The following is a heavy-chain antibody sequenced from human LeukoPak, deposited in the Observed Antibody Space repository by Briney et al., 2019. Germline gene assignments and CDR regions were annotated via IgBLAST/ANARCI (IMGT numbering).Heavy chain of an antibody. J-gene: IGHJ5*02. V-gene: IGHV1-69*05. CDR3: ARAEYYYDSSGYYYESSRWFDP. D-gene: IGHD3-22*01. CDR2: IIPIFGTA. Sequence: SVTVSCKASGGTFSSYAISWVRQAPGQGLEWMGGIIPIFGTANYAQKFQGRVTITTDESTCTAYMELSSLRSEDTAVYYCARAEYYYDSSGYYYESSRWFDPWGQGTLVTVSS. CDR1: GGTFSSYA.